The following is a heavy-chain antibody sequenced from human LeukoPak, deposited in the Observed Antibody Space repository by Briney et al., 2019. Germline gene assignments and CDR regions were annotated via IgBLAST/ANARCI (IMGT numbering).Heavy chain of an antibody. CDR2: FSYSGGP. J-gene: IGHJ3*02. CDR3: ARPQYCGSNCYHAFEI. Sequence: SETLSLTCAVSGGSINTYYWSWTRQPPGKGLEWIGYFSYSGGPNYNPSLKSRVTISVDTSKNQFSLKLSSVTAADTAVYYCARPQYCGSNCYHAFEIWGQGTLVTVSS. CDR1: GGSINTYY. V-gene: IGHV4-59*08. D-gene: IGHD2-21*01.